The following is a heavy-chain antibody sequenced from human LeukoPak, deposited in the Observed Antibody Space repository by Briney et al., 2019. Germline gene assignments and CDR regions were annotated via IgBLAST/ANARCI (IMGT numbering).Heavy chain of an antibody. CDR1: GGSITTTYY. CDR3: ASALYSSGWNFDY. CDR2: ISYSGSP. D-gene: IGHD6-19*01. V-gene: IGHV4-39*01. J-gene: IGHJ4*02. Sequence: SETLSLTCAVSGGSITTTYYWAWVRPPPGKGLEWVGSISYSGSPYYNPSLKSRLTISVETSKSQFSLRLSSVTAADTAVYYCASALYSSGWNFDYWGQGTLVTVSS.